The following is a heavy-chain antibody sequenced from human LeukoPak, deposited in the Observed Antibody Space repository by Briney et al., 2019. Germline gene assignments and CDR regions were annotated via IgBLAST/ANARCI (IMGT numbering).Heavy chain of an antibody. CDR2: IYSGGST. D-gene: IGHD1-26*01. CDR3: ATGGRSGSYYFDY. V-gene: IGHV3-53*01. CDR1: GFTVSSNY. Sequence: GGSLRLSCAASGFTVSSNYMNWVRQAPGKGLEWVSIIYSGGSTYYADSVKGRFTISRDNSKNTLYLQMNSLRAEDTAVYYCATGGRSGSYYFDYWGQGTLVTVSS. J-gene: IGHJ4*02.